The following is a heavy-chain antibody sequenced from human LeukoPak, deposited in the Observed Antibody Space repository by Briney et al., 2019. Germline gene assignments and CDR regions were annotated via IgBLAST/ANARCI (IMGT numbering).Heavy chain of an antibody. CDR2: INPNSGDT. V-gene: IGHV1-2*06. CDR3: ARGSIVLMGGANFDY. J-gene: IGHJ4*02. CDR1: GYTFTGYH. Sequence: EASVKVSCKASGYTFTGYHMHWVRQAPGQGLEWMGRINPNSGDTNYAQNFQGRVTMTRDTSISTAYMELSRLRSDDTAVYYCARGSIVLMGGANFDYWGQGTLVTVSS. D-gene: IGHD2-8*01.